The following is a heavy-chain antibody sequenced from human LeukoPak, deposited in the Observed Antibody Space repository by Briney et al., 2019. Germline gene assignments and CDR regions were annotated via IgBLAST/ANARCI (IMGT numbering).Heavy chain of an antibody. CDR3: ARGYSSSGTDAFDI. V-gene: IGHV3-9*01. CDR2: ICWNSDSI. J-gene: IGHJ3*02. D-gene: IGHD6-13*01. CDR1: GFTFDDYA. Sequence: PGGSLRLSCAASGFTFDDYAMHWVRQAPGKGLEWVSSICWNSDSIGYADSVKGRFTISRDNAKKSLYLQMNSLRAEDTALYYCARGYSSSGTDAFDIWGQGTMVTVSS.